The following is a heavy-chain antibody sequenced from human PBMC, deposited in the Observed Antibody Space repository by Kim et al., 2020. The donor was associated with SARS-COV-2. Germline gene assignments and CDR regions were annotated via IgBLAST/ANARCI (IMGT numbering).Heavy chain of an antibody. D-gene: IGHD3-3*01. CDR3: ARPVTIFGVVPYYGMDV. CDR1: GGSISSSSYY. V-gene: IGHV4-39*01. J-gene: IGHJ6*02. Sequence: SETLSLTCTVSGGSISSSSYYWGWIRQPPGKGLEWIGSIYYSGSTYYNPSLKSRVTISVDTSKNQFSLKLSSVTAADTAVYYCARPVTIFGVVPYYGMDVWGQGTTVTVSS. CDR2: IYYSGST.